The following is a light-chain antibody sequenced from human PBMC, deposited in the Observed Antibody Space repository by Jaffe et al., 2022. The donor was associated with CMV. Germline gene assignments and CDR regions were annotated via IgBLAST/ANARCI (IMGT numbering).Light chain of an antibody. J-gene: IGKJ4*01. CDR1: QSVLYNSVHKNY. CDR3: QQYYSTPLT. V-gene: IGKV4-1*01. Sequence: DIVMTQSPDSLAVSLGERATINCKSSQSVLYNSVHKNYLAWYQQKPGQPPKLLIYWASARESGVPDRFSGSGSGTDFTLTISSLQAEDVAIYYCQQYYSTPLTFGGGTKVEIK. CDR2: WAS.